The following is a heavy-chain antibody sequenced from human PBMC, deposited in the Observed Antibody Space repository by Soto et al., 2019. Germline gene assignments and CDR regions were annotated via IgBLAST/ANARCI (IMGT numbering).Heavy chain of an antibody. CDR1: GFTFSSYS. CDR3: ARDYLWFGELCPRCPPEDMDV. CDR2: ISSSSSTI. D-gene: IGHD3-10*01. V-gene: IGHV3-48*01. Sequence: GGSLRLSCAASGFTFSSYSMNWVRQAPGKGLEWVSYISSSSSTIYYADSVKGRFTISRDNAKNSLYLQMNSLRAEDTAVYYCARDYLWFGELCPRCPPEDMDVWGKGTTVTVSS. J-gene: IGHJ6*03.